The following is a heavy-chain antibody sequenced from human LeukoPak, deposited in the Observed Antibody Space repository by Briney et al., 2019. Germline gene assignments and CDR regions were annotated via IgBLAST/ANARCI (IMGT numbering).Heavy chain of an antibody. CDR1: EFTFSSYS. V-gene: IGHV3-48*01. Sequence: GGSLRLFCAASEFTFSSYSINWVRQAPGKGLEWVSYITNSGNSKSYADSVKGRFTISRDNTKNSLYLQMNGLRAEHPAVYYCARTRSSVYLTFDYWGQGILVTVSS. D-gene: IGHD3-22*01. CDR2: ITNSGNSK. J-gene: IGHJ4*02. CDR3: ARTRSSVYLTFDY.